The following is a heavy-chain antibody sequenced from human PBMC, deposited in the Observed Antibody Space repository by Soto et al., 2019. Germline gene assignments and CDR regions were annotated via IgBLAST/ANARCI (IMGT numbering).Heavy chain of an antibody. CDR3: ARGGGTILAPLP. V-gene: IGHV1-2*02. Sequence: ASVKVSCKASGYTFTGYFMHWVRQAPGQGLEWMGYINPNSGVTKYAQKLQGRVTLTRDTSINTAYMEMTMLTSDDTAVYYCARGGGTILAPLPWGQGTLVTVSS. J-gene: IGHJ5*02. CDR2: INPNSGVT. CDR1: GYTFTGYF. D-gene: IGHD3-3*01.